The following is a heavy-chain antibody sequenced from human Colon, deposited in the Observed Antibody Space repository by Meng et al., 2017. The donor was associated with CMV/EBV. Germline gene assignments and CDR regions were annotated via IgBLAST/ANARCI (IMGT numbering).Heavy chain of an antibody. CDR3: AKDGGDFYDSSGYFDY. Sequence: GGSLRLSCAASGFTFDDHAMHWVRQAPGKGLEWVSSITWDGNSSYYADSVKGRFTISRDNSKNSLYMHMTRVIAEDTALYYCAKDGGDFYDSSGYFDYWGHGTLVTVSS. CDR1: GFTFDDHA. CDR2: ITWDGNSS. J-gene: IGHJ4*01. D-gene: IGHD3-22*01. V-gene: IGHV3-43D*03.